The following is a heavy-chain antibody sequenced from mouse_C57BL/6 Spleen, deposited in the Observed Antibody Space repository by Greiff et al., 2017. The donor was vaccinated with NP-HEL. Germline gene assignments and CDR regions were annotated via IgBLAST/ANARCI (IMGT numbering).Heavy chain of an antibody. CDR2: IRNKANGYTT. CDR3: ARGGYYAHAMDY. V-gene: IGHV7-3*01. J-gene: IGHJ4*01. CDR1: GFTFTDYY. Sequence: EVQLVESGGGLVQPGGSLSLSCAASGFTFTDYYMSWVRQPPGKALEWLGFIRNKANGYTTEYSASVKGRFTISRDNSQSILYLQMNALRAEDSATYYCARGGYYAHAMDYWGQGTSVTVSS. D-gene: IGHD2-1*01.